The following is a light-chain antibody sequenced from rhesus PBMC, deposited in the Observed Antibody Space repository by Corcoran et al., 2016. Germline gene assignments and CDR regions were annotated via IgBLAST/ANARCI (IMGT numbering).Light chain of an antibody. CDR1: QTISSY. Sequence: DIQMTQSPSSLSASVGDRVTITCRASQTISSYLAWYQQKPGKVPKLLIYAASSLESGVPSRLSGSGSGTEFTLTISSLQPEDFATYYCQQHNSHPRTFGQGTKVEIK. J-gene: IGKJ1*01. CDR3: QQHNSHPRT. V-gene: IGKV1-44*02. CDR2: AAS.